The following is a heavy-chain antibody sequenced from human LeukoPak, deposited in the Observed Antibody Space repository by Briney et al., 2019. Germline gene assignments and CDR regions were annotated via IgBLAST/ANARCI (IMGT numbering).Heavy chain of an antibody. Sequence: PGGSLRLSCAASGFTFSSYAMSWVRQAPGKGLEWVSGISGSGGSTYYADSVKGRFTISRDNSKNTRYLQMNSPRAEDTAVYYCAILPGYSSSWYEVDYWGQGTLVTVSS. V-gene: IGHV3-23*01. CDR1: GFTFSSYA. J-gene: IGHJ4*02. D-gene: IGHD6-13*01. CDR3: AILPGYSSSWYEVDY. CDR2: ISGSGGST.